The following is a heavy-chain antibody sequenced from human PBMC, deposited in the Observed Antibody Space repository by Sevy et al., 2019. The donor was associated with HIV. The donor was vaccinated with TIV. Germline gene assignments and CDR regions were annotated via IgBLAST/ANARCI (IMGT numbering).Heavy chain of an antibody. CDR3: ARSLDYYDRSGANDY. J-gene: IGHJ4*02. CDR1: GFTFSYYT. CDR2: ISSGSSYI. Sequence: GGCLRLSCAASGFTFSYYTMKWVRQAPGKGLEWVSSISSGSSYISYGESVKGRFTISRDNSKNSLFLQMNSLRAEDTAVYYCARSLDYYDRSGANDYWGQGTLVTVSS. V-gene: IGHV3-21*01. D-gene: IGHD3-22*01.